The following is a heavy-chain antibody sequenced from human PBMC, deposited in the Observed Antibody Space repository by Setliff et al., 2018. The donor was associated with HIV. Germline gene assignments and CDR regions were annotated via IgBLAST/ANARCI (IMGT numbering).Heavy chain of an antibody. D-gene: IGHD2-8*02. J-gene: IGHJ3*01. CDR1: GFTFSDYY. CDR3: ARDLLASKATFDV. V-gene: IGHV3-11*04. CDR2: ISSSGHMV. Sequence: GGSLRLSCAASGFTFSDYYMSWIRQAPGKGLEWISYISSSGHMVKYADSVEGRFTISRDNAKNSLYLQINSLRAEDTAMYYCARDLLASKATFDVWGHGTMVTVSS.